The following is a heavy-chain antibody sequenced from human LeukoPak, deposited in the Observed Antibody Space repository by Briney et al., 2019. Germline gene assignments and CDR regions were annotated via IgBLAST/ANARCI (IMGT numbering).Heavy chain of an antibody. D-gene: IGHD6-19*01. CDR2: IYYSGDT. Sequence: SETLSLTCTVSGGSISSYYWSWIRQTPGKGLEWIGCIYYSGDTYYNPSFKSRVAISIDTPENQFSLTLTSVTAADTGVYYCAREVAVAGLDYWGQGILITVSS. V-gene: IGHV4-59*01. CDR1: GGSISSYY. CDR3: AREVAVAGLDY. J-gene: IGHJ4*02.